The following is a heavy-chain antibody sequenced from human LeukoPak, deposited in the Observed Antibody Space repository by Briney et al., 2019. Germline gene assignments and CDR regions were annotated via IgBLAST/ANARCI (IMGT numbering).Heavy chain of an antibody. V-gene: IGHV4-34*01. CDR1: GGSFSGYY. Sequence: SETLSLTCAVYGGSFSGYYWSWIRQPPRKGLEWIGEINHSGSTNYNPSLKSRVTISVDTSKNQFSLKLSSVTAADTAVYYCARGRYGSGSFDYWGQGTLVTVSS. D-gene: IGHD3-10*01. CDR3: ARGRYGSGSFDY. CDR2: INHSGST. J-gene: IGHJ4*02.